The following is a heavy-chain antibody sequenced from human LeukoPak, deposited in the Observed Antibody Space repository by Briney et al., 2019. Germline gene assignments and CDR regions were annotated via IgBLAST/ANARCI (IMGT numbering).Heavy chain of an antibody. J-gene: IGHJ4*02. CDR1: GFTFSSYG. CDR2: ISYDGSNK. V-gene: IGHV3-30*18. CDR3: AKEARIAVAGFHFDY. Sequence: PGGSLRLSCAASGFTFSSYGMHWVRQAPGKGLEWVALISYDGSNKDYADSVKGRFTISRDNSKNTLYLQMNSLRADDTAVYYCAKEARIAVAGFHFDYWGQGTLVTVSS. D-gene: IGHD6-19*01.